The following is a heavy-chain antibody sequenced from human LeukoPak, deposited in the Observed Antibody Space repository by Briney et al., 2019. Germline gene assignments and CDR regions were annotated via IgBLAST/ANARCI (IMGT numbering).Heavy chain of an antibody. CDR2: INHSGST. J-gene: IGHJ6*02. V-gene: IGHV4-34*01. D-gene: IGHD1-26*01. CDR3: ARITVRRTYSGRATGPYGMDV. CDR1: GGSFSGYY. Sequence: SETLSLTCAVYGGSFSGYYWSWIRQPPGKGQEWIGEINHSGSTNYNPSLKSRVTISVDTSKNQFSLKLSSVTAADTAVYYCARITVRRTYSGRATGPYGMDVWGQGTTVTVSS.